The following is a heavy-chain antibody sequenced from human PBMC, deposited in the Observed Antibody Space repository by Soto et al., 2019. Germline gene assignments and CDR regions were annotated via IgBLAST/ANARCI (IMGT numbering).Heavy chain of an antibody. CDR3: ARDQIPETYYDFWSGYGY. CDR2: INPSGGST. CDR1: GYTFTSYY. D-gene: IGHD3-3*01. Sequence: ASVKVSCKASGYTFTSYYMHWVRQAPGQGLEWMGIINPSGGSTSYAQKFQGRVTMTRDTSTSTVYMELSSLRSEDTAVYYCARDQIPETYYDFWSGYGYWGQGTLVTVSS. V-gene: IGHV1-46*01. J-gene: IGHJ4*02.